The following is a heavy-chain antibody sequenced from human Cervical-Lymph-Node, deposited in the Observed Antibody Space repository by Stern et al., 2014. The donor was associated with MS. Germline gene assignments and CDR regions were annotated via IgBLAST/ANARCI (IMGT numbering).Heavy chain of an antibody. J-gene: IGHJ5*02. V-gene: IGHV4-59*01. CDR3: ARVDDCSGGTCFSTSWFDP. CDR2: IHRDGST. CDR1: GGSFNNYY. Sequence: QLQLQESGPGLVKPSETLSLTCTVSGGSFNNYYWSWIRQPPGERLEWIGYIHRDGSTKYNPSLKSRVTISLHTSKKQFSLRLTSVAAADTAVYYCARVDDCSGGTCFSTSWFDPWGQGTLVTVSS. D-gene: IGHD2-15*01.